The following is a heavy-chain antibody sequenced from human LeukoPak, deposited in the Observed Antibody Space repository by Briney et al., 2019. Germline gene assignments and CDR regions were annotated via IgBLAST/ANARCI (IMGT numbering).Heavy chain of an antibody. V-gene: IGHV3-33*08. CDR3: ARRDGYDFDY. Sequence: GGSLRLSCAASGFTFDDFAMSWVRQAPGKGLEWVAVIWYDGTNKYYADSVKGRFTISRDNSKNTLYLQMNSLSAEDTAVYYCARRDGYDFDYWGQGTLVTVSS. D-gene: IGHD5-24*01. J-gene: IGHJ4*02. CDR2: IWYDGTNK. CDR1: GFTFDDFA.